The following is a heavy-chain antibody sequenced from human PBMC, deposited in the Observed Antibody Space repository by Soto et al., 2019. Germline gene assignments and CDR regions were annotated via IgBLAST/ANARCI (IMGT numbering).Heavy chain of an antibody. D-gene: IGHD3-9*01. V-gene: IGHV3-23*01. CDR2: ISGSGGST. Sequence: GGSLRLSCAASGFTFSSYAMSWVRQAPGKGLEWVSAISGSGGSTYYADSVKGRFTISRDNSKNTPYLQMNSLRAEDTAVYYCAKDRGYDILTGYPWFDPWGQGTLVTVSS. CDR3: AKDRGYDILTGYPWFDP. CDR1: GFTFSSYA. J-gene: IGHJ5*02.